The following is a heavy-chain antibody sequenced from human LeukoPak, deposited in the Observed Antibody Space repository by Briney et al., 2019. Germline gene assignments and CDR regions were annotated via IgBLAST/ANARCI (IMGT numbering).Heavy chain of an antibody. CDR1: GGSFSGYY. CDR2: ISHSGST. V-gene: IGHV4-34*01. Sequence: SETLSFTCAVYGGSFSGYYWSWIRQPPGKGLECIGEISHSGSTNYSPSLKSRVTISVDTSKNQFSLKLNSVTAADTAVYYCAKSNGYGLVDIWGQGTMVTVSS. D-gene: IGHD3-10*01. J-gene: IGHJ3*02. CDR3: AKSNGYGLVDI.